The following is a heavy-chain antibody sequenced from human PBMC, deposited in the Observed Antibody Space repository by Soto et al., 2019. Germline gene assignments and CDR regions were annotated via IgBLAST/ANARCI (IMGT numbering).Heavy chain of an antibody. D-gene: IGHD3-16*01. J-gene: IGHJ6*02. V-gene: IGHV5-51*01. Sequence: GASLTLSCKGSGYSFTTYYIAWVRPMPGKGLECMGIIHPGDSDTRHIPSFECEVTISADRSVDTPYLLWGSLKALDTAMYYFAKWGLTPRPGQSPAFGGDRDVWGQGTAVPVSS. CDR3: AKWGLTPRPGQSPAFGGDRDV. CDR2: IHPGDSDT. CDR1: GYSFTTYY.